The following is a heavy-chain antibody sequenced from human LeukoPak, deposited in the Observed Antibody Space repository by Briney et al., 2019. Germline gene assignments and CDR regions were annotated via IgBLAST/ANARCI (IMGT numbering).Heavy chain of an antibody. V-gene: IGHV4-34*01. CDR3: ARYPVYYYYYMDV. Sequence: SETLSLTCAVYGGSFSGYYWSWIRQPPGKGLEWIGEINHSGSTNYNPSLKSRVTISVDTSKNQFSLKLSSVTAADTAVYYCARYPVYYYYYMDVWGKGTTVTISS. J-gene: IGHJ6*03. CDR2: INHSGST. CDR1: GGSFSGYY.